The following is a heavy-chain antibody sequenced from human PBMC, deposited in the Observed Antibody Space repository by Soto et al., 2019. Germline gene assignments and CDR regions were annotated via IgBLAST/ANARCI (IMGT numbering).Heavy chain of an antibody. Sequence: EVQLLGSGGGLVQPGGSLRLSCAASGYSFSTYAMSWVRQAPGKGLEWVSGISAGGGSPFIADSVKGRFIISRDNAKDTLYLQMNSLTGEDTAIYYCVKHAEYQLVSWFDPWGQGTLVTVSS. V-gene: IGHV3-23*01. CDR3: VKHAEYQLVSWFDP. J-gene: IGHJ5*02. D-gene: IGHD6-6*01. CDR1: GYSFSTYA. CDR2: ISAGGGSP.